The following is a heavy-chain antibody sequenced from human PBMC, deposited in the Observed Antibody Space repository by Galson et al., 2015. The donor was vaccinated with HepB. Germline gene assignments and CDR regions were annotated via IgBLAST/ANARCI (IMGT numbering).Heavy chain of an antibody. V-gene: IGHV3-23*01. J-gene: IGHJ5*02. D-gene: IGHD3-22*01. CDR3: AKETYYYDSSGYYRGSWFDP. Sequence: SLRLSCAASGFTFSSYAMSWVRQAPGKGLEWVSAISGSGGSTYYADSVKGRFTISRDNSKNTLYLQMNSLKAEDTAVYYCAKETYYYDSSGYYRGSWFDPWGQGTLVTVSS. CDR1: GFTFSSYA. CDR2: ISGSGGST.